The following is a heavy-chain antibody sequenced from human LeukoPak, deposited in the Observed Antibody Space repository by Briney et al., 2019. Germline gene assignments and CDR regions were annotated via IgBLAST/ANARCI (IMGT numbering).Heavy chain of an antibody. Sequence: PGGSLRLSCAASGFTFSSYWMSWVRQAPGKGLEWVSYISSSGSTIYYADSVKGRFTISRDNAKNSLYLQMNSLRAEDTALYYCARQVTGYYLGYYYYMDVWGKGTTVTVSS. J-gene: IGHJ6*03. CDR3: ARQVTGYYLGYYYYMDV. CDR1: GFTFSSYW. CDR2: ISSSGSTI. V-gene: IGHV3-48*04. D-gene: IGHD3-9*01.